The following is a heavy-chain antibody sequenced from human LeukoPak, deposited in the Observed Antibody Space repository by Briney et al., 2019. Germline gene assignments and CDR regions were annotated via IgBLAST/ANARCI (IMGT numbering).Heavy chain of an antibody. CDR3: ARMVRGPESYYFDY. J-gene: IGHJ4*02. V-gene: IGHV3-21*01. Sequence: GGSLRLSCAASGFTVSSYSMNWVRQAPGKGLEWVASISSSSSYIYYADSVKGRFTISRDNAKNSLYLQMNSLRAEDTAVYYCARMVRGPESYYFDYWGQGTLVTVSS. D-gene: IGHD3-10*01. CDR1: GFTVSSYS. CDR2: ISSSSSYI.